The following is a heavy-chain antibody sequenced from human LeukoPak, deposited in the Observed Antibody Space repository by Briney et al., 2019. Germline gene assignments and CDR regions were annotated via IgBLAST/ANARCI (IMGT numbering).Heavy chain of an antibody. V-gene: IGHV3-7*01. D-gene: IGHD6-19*01. CDR2: IKQDGSEK. CDR3: ARDRPGSGWPTDYYYYYYGMDV. Sequence: PGGSLRLSCAASGFTFSSYWMSWVRQAPGKGLEWVANIKQDGSEKYYVDSVKGRFTISRDNAKNSLYLQMNSLRAEDTAVYYCARDRPGSGWPTDYYYYYYGMDVWGQGTTVTVSS. CDR1: GFTFSSYW. J-gene: IGHJ6*02.